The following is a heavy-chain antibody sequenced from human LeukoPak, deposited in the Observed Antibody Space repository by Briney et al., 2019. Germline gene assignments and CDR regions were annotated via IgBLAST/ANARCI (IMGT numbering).Heavy chain of an antibody. Sequence: GGSLRLSCAASGFTFDDYAMHWVRQAPGKGLEWVSGISWNSGSIGYADSVKGRFTISRDNAKNSLYLQMNGLRAEDTALYYCATAARRGDFDYWGQGTLVTVSS. CDR3: ATAARRGDFDY. CDR2: ISWNSGSI. V-gene: IGHV3-9*01. CDR1: GFTFDDYA. D-gene: IGHD6-6*01. J-gene: IGHJ4*02.